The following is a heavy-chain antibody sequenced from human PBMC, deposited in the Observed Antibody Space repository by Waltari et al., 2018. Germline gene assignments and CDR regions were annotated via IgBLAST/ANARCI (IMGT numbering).Heavy chain of an antibody. D-gene: IGHD3-22*01. CDR1: GGTFSSYA. CDR3: ATGHYDSSGYLGAFDI. CDR2: IIPSLGTA. Sequence: QVQLVQSGAEVKKPGSSVKVSCKASGGTFSSYAISWVRQAPGQGLEWMGGIIPSLGTANYAQKFQGRVTITADESTSTAYMERSSLRSEDTAVYYCATGHYDSSGYLGAFDIWGQGTMVTVSS. J-gene: IGHJ3*02. V-gene: IGHV1-69*01.